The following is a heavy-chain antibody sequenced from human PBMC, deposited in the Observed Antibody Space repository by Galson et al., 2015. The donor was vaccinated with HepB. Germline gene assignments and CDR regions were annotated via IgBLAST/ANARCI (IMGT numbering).Heavy chain of an antibody. Sequence: SVKVSCKASGYTFTSYGISWVRQAPGQGLEWMGWISAYNGNTNYAQKLQGRVTMTTDTSTSTAYMELRSLRSDGTAVYYCARVSASYYCFDYWGQGTLVTVSS. CDR2: ISAYNGNT. CDR3: ARVSASYYCFDY. V-gene: IGHV1-18*01. CDR1: GYTFTSYG. D-gene: IGHD1-26*01. J-gene: IGHJ4*02.